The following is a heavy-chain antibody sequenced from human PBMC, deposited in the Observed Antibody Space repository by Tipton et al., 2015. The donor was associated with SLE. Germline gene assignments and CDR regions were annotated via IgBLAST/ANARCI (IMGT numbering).Heavy chain of an antibody. J-gene: IGHJ4*02. V-gene: IGHV4-61*10. CDR1: GGSVSSNPHY. Sequence: TLSLTCTVSGGSVSSNPHYWSWIRQPAGKGLEWIGYIYTSGSTNYNPSLKSRVTISVDTSKNQFSLNLISVTVADTAVYYCARDRGAAPDYWGQGTLVTVSS. CDR3: ARDRGAAPDY. D-gene: IGHD6-6*01. CDR2: IYTSGST.